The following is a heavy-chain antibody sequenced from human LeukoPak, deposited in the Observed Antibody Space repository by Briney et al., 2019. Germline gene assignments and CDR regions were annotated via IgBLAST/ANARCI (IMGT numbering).Heavy chain of an antibody. J-gene: IGHJ4*02. Sequence: PSETLSLTCTVSGGSISSYYWSWIRQPPGKGLEWIGYIYYSGSTNYNPSLKSRVTISVDTSKNQFSLKLSSVTAADTAVYYCARESGYAPYYFDYWGQGTLVTVSS. CDR2: IYYSGST. D-gene: IGHD5-12*01. CDR1: GGSISSYY. CDR3: ARESGYAPYYFDY. V-gene: IGHV4-59*12.